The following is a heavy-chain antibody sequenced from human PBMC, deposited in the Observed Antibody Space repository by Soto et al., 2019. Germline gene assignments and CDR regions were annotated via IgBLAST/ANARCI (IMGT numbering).Heavy chain of an antibody. CDR3: ARTGDGHHDFLDY. CDR1: GFTFSSYW. J-gene: IGHJ4*02. Sequence: PGGSLRLSCAASGFTFSSYWMNWVRQAPGKGLEWVANINQDGNEDNLLDSVKGRFTISRDNAKNSLFLQMNSLRVDDAAVYYCARTGDGHHDFLDYWGQGALVTVSS. V-gene: IGHV3-7*01. CDR2: INQDGNED. D-gene: IGHD1-1*01.